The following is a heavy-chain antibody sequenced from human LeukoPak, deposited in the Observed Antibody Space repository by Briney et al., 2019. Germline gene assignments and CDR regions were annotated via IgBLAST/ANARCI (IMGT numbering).Heavy chain of an antibody. D-gene: IGHD3-22*01. Sequence: SGTLSLTCAVSGDSISSNNWWNWVRQPPGKGLEWIGETHHSGNTNYNPSLKSRVTMSVDKSKNQLSLKLSSVTAADTAVYYCARGGIYSDSSGFRYFDSWGQGTLLTVSS. CDR2: THHSGNT. CDR3: ARGGIYSDSSGFRYFDS. J-gene: IGHJ4*02. V-gene: IGHV4-4*02. CDR1: GDSISSNNW.